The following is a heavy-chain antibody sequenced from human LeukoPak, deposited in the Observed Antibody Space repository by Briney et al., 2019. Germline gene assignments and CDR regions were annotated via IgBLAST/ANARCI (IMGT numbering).Heavy chain of an antibody. Sequence: PSETLSLTCTVSGGSISSYYWSWIRQPPGKGLEWIGYIYCSGSTNYNPSLKSRVTISVDTSKNQFSLKLSSVTAADTAVYYCARTAGNAFDIWGQGTMATVSS. J-gene: IGHJ3*02. CDR3: ARTAGNAFDI. V-gene: IGHV4-59*01. CDR2: IYCSGST. CDR1: GGSISSYY.